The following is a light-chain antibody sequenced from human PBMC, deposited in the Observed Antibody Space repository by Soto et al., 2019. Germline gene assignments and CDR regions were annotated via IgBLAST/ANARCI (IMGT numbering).Light chain of an antibody. Sequence: EIVLTQSPATLSLSPGERATLSCRASQSVSSCFAWYQQKPGQAPRLLIYDTSNRATGLPARFSGSGSGTEFTLTISSLEPEDVAVYYGQQCSSWPLTFGGGTNVEIK. CDR1: QSVSSC. V-gene: IGKV3-11*01. CDR2: DTS. J-gene: IGKJ4*01. CDR3: QQCSSWPLT.